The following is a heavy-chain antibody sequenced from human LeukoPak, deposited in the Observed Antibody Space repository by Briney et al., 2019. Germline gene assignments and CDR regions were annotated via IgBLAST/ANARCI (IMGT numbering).Heavy chain of an antibody. CDR3: AGDLGILQYYYYGMDV. Sequence: GVSLRLYCAASGFTFCSYALHWVRQGPGKGLEWVAVISYDGSNKYYADSVKGRFTISRDNSKNTLYLQMNSLRAEDTAVYYCAGDLGILQYYYYGMDVWGQGTTVTVSS. J-gene: IGHJ6*02. CDR2: ISYDGSNK. V-gene: IGHV3-30-3*01. CDR1: GFTFCSYA. D-gene: IGHD4-11*01.